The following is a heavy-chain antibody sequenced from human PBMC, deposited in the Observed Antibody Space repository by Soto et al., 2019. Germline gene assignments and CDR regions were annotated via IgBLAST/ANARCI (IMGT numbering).Heavy chain of an antibody. CDR1: GGSISSGGYY. D-gene: IGHD4-17*01. CDR2: IYYSGST. CDR3: ASERKVDYGDSYYYYGMDV. V-gene: IGHV4-31*03. J-gene: IGHJ6*02. Sequence: QVQLQESGPGLVKPSQTLSLTCTVSGGSISSGGYYWSWIRQHPGKGLEWIGHIYYSGSTYYNPSLKSRVTISVDTSKNQFSLKLSSVTAADTAVYYCASERKVDYGDSYYYYGMDVWGQGTTVTVSS.